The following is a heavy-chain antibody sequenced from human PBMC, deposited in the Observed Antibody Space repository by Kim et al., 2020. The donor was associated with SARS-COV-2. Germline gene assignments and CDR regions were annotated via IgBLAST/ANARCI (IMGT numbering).Heavy chain of an antibody. CDR3: AREHENDSSGYYTVGDY. V-gene: IGHV1-69*13. CDR1: GGTFSSYA. J-gene: IGHJ4*02. D-gene: IGHD3-22*01. Sequence: SVKVSCKASGGTFSSYAISWVRQAPGQGLEWMGGIIPIFGTANYAQKFQGRVTITADESTSTAYMELSSLRSEDTAVYYCAREHENDSSGYYTVGDYWGQGTLVTVSS. CDR2: IIPIFGTA.